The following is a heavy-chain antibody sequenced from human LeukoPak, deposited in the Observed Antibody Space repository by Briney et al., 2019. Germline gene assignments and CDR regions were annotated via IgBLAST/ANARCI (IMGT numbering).Heavy chain of an antibody. CDR1: GFTFEDYA. CDR3: AKDNGDYDKAGQYYYYYGMDV. J-gene: IGHJ6*02. V-gene: IGHV3-43*02. CDR2: ISGDGGST. Sequence: GGSLRLSCADSGFTFEDYAMHWVRQAPGKGLEWVSLISGDGGSTYYADSVKGRFTISRDNSKNSLYLQMNSLRTEDTALYYCAKDNGDYDKAGQYYYYYGMDVWGQGTTVTVCS. D-gene: IGHD4-17*01.